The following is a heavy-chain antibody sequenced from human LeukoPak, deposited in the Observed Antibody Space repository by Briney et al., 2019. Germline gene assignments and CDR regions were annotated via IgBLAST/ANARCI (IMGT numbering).Heavy chain of an antibody. Sequence: PGGSLRLSCEASGFTFTTFWMHWVRQAPGKGLEWVAVISYDGSNKYYADSVKGRLTISRDNSKSTVYLQMNSLRPEDTAVYYCARPSPPGDGYNPCDYWGPGALVIVSS. CDR2: ISYDGSNK. J-gene: IGHJ4*02. V-gene: IGHV3-30-3*01. CDR3: ARPSPPGDGYNPCDY. D-gene: IGHD5-24*01. CDR1: GFTFTTFW.